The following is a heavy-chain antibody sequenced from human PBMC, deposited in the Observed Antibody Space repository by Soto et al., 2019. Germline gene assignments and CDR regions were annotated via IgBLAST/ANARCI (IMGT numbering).Heavy chain of an antibody. CDR1: GYTLTELS. CDR3: AMRGFGGHNRGYWFDP. D-gene: IGHD3-16*01. CDR2: FDPEDGET. V-gene: IGHV1-24*01. Sequence: ASVKVSCKVSGYTLTELSMHWVRQAPGKGLEWMGGFDPEDGETIYAQKFQGRVTMTEDTSTDTAYMELSSLRSEDTAVYYCAMRGFGGHNRGYWFDPWGQGTLVTVSS. J-gene: IGHJ5*02.